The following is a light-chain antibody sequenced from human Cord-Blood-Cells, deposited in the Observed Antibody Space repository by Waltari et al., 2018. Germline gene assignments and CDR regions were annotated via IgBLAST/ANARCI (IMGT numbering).Light chain of an antibody. V-gene: IGLV2-23*01. Sequence: QSALTQPASVSGSPGQSITIPCTGTSSDVGSYNLVSWYQQHPGKAPKLMIYEGSKRPSGVSNRFSGSKCGNTASLTISGLQAEDEADYYCCSYAGSSTVVFGGGTKLTVL. CDR3: CSYAGSSTVV. CDR2: EGS. J-gene: IGLJ2*01. CDR1: SSDVGSYNL.